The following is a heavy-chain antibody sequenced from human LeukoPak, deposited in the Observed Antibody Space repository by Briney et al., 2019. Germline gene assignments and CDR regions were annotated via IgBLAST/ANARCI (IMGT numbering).Heavy chain of an antibody. D-gene: IGHD6-19*01. CDR1: GFTFSSYA. Sequence: GGSLRLSCAASGFTFSSYAMSWGRQAPGMGLEWVSAISGSGGSTYYADSVKGRFTISRDNSKNTLYLQMNSLRAEDTAVYYCANFGSGWCYFDYWGQGTLVTVSS. V-gene: IGHV3-23*01. CDR2: ISGSGGST. J-gene: IGHJ4*02. CDR3: ANFGSGWCYFDY.